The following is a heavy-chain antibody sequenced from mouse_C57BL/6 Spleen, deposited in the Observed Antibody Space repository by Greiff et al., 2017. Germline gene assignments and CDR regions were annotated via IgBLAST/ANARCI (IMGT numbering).Heavy chain of an antibody. CDR1: GYTFTDYY. V-gene: IGHV1-26*01. CDR3: ARYPMDY. CDR2: INPNNGGT. J-gene: IGHJ4*01. Sequence: EVQLQQSGPELVKPGASVKISCKASGYTFTDYYMNWVKQSHGKSLEWIGDINPNNGGTSYNQKFKGKATLTVDKSSSTAYMERRSLTSEYSAVYYCARYPMDYWGQGTSVTVSS.